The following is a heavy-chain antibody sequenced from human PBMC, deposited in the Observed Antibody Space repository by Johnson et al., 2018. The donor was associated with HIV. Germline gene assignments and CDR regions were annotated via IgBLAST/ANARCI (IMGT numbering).Heavy chain of an antibody. D-gene: IGHD2-15*01. CDR2: IGTAGDT. CDR3: ARDGTFHSAFDI. V-gene: IGHV3-13*01. J-gene: IGHJ3*02. CDR1: GFTFSSYD. Sequence: VQLVESGGGLVQPGGSLRLSCAASGFTFSSYDMHWVRQATGKGLEWVSAIGTAGDTYYPGSVKGRFTISRENAKNSLYLQMNSLRVEDTAVYYCARDGTFHSAFDIWGQGTMVTVA.